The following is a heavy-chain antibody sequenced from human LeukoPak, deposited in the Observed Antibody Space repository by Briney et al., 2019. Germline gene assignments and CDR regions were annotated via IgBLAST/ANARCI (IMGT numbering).Heavy chain of an antibody. CDR3: ASFTAITRAFDI. D-gene: IGHD2-21*02. Sequence: SETLSLTCTASGGSISSYYWTWVRQPAGKGLEWIGRLYISGSTNYNPSLRSRVTMSADTSKNQFSLKLSSVTVADTAVYYCASFTAITRAFDIWGQGAMVTVFS. J-gene: IGHJ3*02. V-gene: IGHV4-4*07. CDR1: GGSISSYY. CDR2: LYISGST.